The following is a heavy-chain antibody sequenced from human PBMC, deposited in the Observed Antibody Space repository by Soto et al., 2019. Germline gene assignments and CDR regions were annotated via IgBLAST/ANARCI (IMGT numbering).Heavy chain of an antibody. D-gene: IGHD3-22*01. CDR3: ARDYYDYANNRFYP. V-gene: IGHV4-59*01. J-gene: IGHJ5*02. Sequence: PSETLSLTCTVSGGSISSYYWSWIRQPPGKGLEWIGYIYYSGSTNYNPSLKSRVTISVDTSKNQFSLKLSSVTAADTAVYYCARDYYDYANNRFYPCGQGTLVTVSA. CDR2: IYYSGST. CDR1: GGSISSYY.